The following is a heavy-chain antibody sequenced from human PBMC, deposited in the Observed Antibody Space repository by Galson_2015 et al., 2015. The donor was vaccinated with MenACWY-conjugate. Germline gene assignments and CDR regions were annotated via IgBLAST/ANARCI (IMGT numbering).Heavy chain of an antibody. D-gene: IGHD5-12*01. CDR1: GYTFTSYA. J-gene: IGHJ4*02. CDR2: INAGNGNT. Sequence: SVKVSCKASGYTFTSYAMHWVRQAPGQRLEWMGWINAGNGNTKYSQKFQGRVTITRNTSASTAYMELSSLRSEDTAVYYCATDPRGYSGYEFDYWGQGTLVTVSS. CDR3: ATDPRGYSGYEFDY. V-gene: IGHV1-3*01.